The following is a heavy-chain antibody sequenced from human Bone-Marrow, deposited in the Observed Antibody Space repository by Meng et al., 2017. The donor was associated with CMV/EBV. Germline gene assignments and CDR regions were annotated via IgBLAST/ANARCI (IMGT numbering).Heavy chain of an antibody. CDR3: ARDPSEPSNYDFLPRAFDY. J-gene: IGHJ4*02. D-gene: IGHD3-3*01. Sequence: GESLKLSCAASGFTFSSYWMSWVRQAPGKGLEWVANIKQDGSEKYYVDSVKGRFTISRDNAKNSLYLQMNSLRAEDTAVYYCARDPSEPSNYDFLPRAFDYWGQGTLVTVSS. CDR1: GFTFSSYW. CDR2: IKQDGSEK. V-gene: IGHV3-7*01.